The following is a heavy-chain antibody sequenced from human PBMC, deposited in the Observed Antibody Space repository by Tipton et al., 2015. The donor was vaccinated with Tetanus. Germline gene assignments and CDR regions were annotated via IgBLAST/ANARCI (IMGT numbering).Heavy chain of an antibody. CDR2: ITDSGHTT. D-gene: IGHD3-22*01. V-gene: IGHV3-23*01. CDR1: GLTFSSFA. CDR3: AKGNPGGYFGP. J-gene: IGHJ5*02. Sequence: SLRLSCAASGLTFSSFAMNWVRQAPGRGLEWVSTITDSGHTTYYADSGNRRFNISRDNSKNSVYLQMNSLRAEDTAVCFCAKGNPGGYFGPWGRGTLVPVTS.